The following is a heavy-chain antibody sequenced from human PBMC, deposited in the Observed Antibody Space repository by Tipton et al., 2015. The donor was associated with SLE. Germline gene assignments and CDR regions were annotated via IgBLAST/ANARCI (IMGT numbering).Heavy chain of an antibody. Sequence: TLSLTCAVYGGSFSGYYWNWIRQPPGKGLEWIGEINHSGSTNYNPSLKSRVTISVDTSKNQFSLRLSSVSAADTALYYCARDTYRGSYFDYWGQGTLVTVSS. V-gene: IGHV4-34*01. CDR2: INHSGST. CDR3: ARDTYRGSYFDY. J-gene: IGHJ4*02. CDR1: GGSFSGYY. D-gene: IGHD1-26*01.